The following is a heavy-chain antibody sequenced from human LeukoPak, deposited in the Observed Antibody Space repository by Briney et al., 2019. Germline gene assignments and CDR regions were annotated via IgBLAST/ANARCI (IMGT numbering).Heavy chain of an antibody. D-gene: IGHD3-10*01. Sequence: PGGSLRLSCAASGCTFSSYAMHGVRQAPGKGLEWVAVISYDGSNKYYADPVKGRFTISRDNSKNTLYLQMNSLRAEDTAVYYCARAPKKSSWDYWGQGTLGTVSS. CDR1: GCTFSSYA. CDR3: ARAPKKSSWDY. CDR2: ISYDGSNK. J-gene: IGHJ4*02. V-gene: IGHV3-30*04.